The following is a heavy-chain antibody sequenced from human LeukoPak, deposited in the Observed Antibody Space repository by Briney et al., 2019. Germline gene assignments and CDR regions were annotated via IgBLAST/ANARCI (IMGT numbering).Heavy chain of an antibody. J-gene: IGHJ6*03. CDR3: ARGYSSSWYFYYYMDV. CDR1: GGSFSGYY. Sequence: SETLSLTCAVYGGSFSGYYWSWIRRPPGKGLEWIGEIHHSGTTNYNPSLKSRVTISVDTSKNQFSLKLSSVTAADTAVYYCARGYSSSWYFYYYMDVWGKGTTVTVSS. CDR2: IHHSGTT. D-gene: IGHD6-13*01. V-gene: IGHV4-34*01.